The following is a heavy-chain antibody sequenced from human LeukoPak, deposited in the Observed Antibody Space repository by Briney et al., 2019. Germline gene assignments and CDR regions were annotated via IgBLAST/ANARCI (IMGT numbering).Heavy chain of an antibody. CDR2: VYNSGDT. Sequence: SETLSLTCTVSGGSTSSDYWSWIRQSPGKGLEWVGYVYNSGDTGKNPSLKSRVTISVDTSKNQFSLKLSSVTAADTAVYYCARGGDSSGYYYPVFDYWGQGTLVTVSS. J-gene: IGHJ4*02. V-gene: IGHV4-59*01. D-gene: IGHD3-22*01. CDR3: ARGGDSSGYYYPVFDY. CDR1: GGSTSSDY.